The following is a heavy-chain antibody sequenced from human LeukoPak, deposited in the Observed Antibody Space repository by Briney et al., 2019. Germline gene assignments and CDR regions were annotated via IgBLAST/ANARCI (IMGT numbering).Heavy chain of an antibody. CDR3: ASSDYGDYDSLDY. CDR2: IDFNGYT. J-gene: IGHJ4*02. D-gene: IGHD4-17*01. CDR1: GGSVSSHY. V-gene: IGHV4-59*08. Sequence: SETLSLTCTFSGGSVSSHYCTWIRQPPGKRLEWIGYIDFNGYTKYNPSLKSRVTMSVDRAKNQVSLKLAAMTAADTAVYFCASSDYGDYDSLDYWGQGTLVAVSS.